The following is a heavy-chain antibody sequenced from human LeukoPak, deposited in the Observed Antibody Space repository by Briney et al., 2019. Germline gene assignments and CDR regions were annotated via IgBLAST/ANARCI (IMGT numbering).Heavy chain of an antibody. V-gene: IGHV3-23*01. CDR1: GFTFSDSA. D-gene: IGHD5-24*01. J-gene: IGHJ3*01. CDR2: ISFSGANS. CDR3: ARDIQLST. Sequence: PGGSLRLSCAASGFTFSDSAMTWVRQAPGKGLDWVSLISFSGANSYYADSVKGRFTISRDNSKDTLFLQMNSLRAEDPAIYYCARDIQLSTWGLGTMVTVSS.